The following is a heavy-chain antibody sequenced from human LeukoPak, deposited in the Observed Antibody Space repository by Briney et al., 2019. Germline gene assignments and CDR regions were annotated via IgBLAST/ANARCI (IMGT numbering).Heavy chain of an antibody. J-gene: IGHJ6*03. D-gene: IGHD4-23*01. Sequence: SQTLSLTCAISGDSVSSNSAAWNWIRQSPSRGLEWLGRTYYRSKWYNDYAVSVKSRITINPDTSKNQFSLQLNSVTPEDTAVYYCARDRLRTPYGGTRPYYMDVWGKGTTVTVSS. CDR3: ARDRLRTPYGGTRPYYMDV. CDR2: TYYRSKWYN. CDR1: GDSVSSNSAA. V-gene: IGHV6-1*01.